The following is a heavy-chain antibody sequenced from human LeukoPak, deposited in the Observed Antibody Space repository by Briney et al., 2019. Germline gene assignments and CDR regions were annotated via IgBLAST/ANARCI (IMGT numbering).Heavy chain of an antibody. J-gene: IGHJ6*02. D-gene: IGHD2-21*02. Sequence: GGSLRLSCAASGFTFSSYAMSWVRQAPGKGLEWVSSISSSSSYIYYADSVKGRFTISRDNARNSLYLQMNSLRAEDTAVYYCVSAYCGGDCYSWPRYYYYGMDVWGQGTTVTVSS. CDR3: VSAYCGGDCYSWPRYYYYGMDV. CDR1: GFTFSSYA. CDR2: ISSSSSYI. V-gene: IGHV3-21*01.